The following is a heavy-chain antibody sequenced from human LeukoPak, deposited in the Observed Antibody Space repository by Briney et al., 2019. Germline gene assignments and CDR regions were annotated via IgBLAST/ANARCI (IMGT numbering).Heavy chain of an antibody. CDR1: GFTFSSYD. CDR3: AKSLSSRGVIIPKTSRCFDY. J-gene: IGHJ4*02. D-gene: IGHD3-10*01. CDR2: IWSHGSNR. V-gene: IGHV3-30*02. Sequence: GGSLRLSCAASGFTFSSYDMHWVRQAPGKGLEWVAFIWSHGSNRYYADSVKGRFTISRDNSKNTLYLQMDTLRAEDTAVYYCAKSLSSRGVIIPKTSRCFDYWGQGTLVAVSS.